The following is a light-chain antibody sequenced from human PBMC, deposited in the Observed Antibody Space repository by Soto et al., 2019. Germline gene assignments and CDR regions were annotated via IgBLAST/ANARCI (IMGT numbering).Light chain of an antibody. CDR2: KAS. CDR3: QHYNSYSEA. J-gene: IGKJ1*01. Sequence: DIQMTQPPSTLSGSVGDRVTITCRASQTISSWLAWYQQKPGKAPKPLIYKASTLRSGVPSRFSGSGSGTEFTLTISSLQADDFATYFCQHYNSYSEAFGQGTKVDFK. V-gene: IGKV1-5*03. CDR1: QTISSW.